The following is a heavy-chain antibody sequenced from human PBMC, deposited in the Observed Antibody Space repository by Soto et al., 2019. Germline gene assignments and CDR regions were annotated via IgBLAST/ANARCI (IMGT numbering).Heavy chain of an antibody. CDR1: GYSFAGYW. D-gene: IGHD3-22*01. J-gene: IGHJ4*02. Sequence: GESLKISCKGSGYSFAGYWITWVRQKPGKGLEWMGRIDPSDSQTYYSPSFRGHVTISVTKSTTTVFLQWSSLRASDTAMYYCARQIYDSDTGPNFQYYFDSWGQGTPVTVSS. V-gene: IGHV5-10-1*01. CDR3: ARQIYDSDTGPNFQYYFDS. CDR2: IDPSDSQT.